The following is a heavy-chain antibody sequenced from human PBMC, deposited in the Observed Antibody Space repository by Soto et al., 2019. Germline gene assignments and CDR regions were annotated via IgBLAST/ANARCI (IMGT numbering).Heavy chain of an antibody. CDR2: FDPEDGET. J-gene: IGHJ5*02. D-gene: IGHD3-16*02. Sequence: QVPLVQSGAEVKKPGASVKVSCKVSGYTLTELSMHWVRQAPGKGLEWMGGFDPEDGETIYAQKFQGRVTMTEDKSTDTAYMELSSLRSEDTAVYYCATDRGDYVWGSYRYMYWFDPWGQGTLVTVSS. CDR1: GYTLTELS. CDR3: ATDRGDYVWGSYRYMYWFDP. V-gene: IGHV1-24*01.